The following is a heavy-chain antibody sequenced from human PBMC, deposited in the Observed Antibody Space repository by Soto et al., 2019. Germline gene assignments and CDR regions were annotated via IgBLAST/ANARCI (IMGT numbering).Heavy chain of an antibody. CDR2: IRGRSKKFAT. V-gene: IGHV3-73*01. Sequence: EVQLVESGGGLVQPGGSLKVSCAGLGFNFSDSALHWVRQPSGKGLEWIGGIRGRSKKFATSYATSVRGRFSLSRDVSRNTAYLQMNSLRDDDTGVYFCTARGGDSLQDIWGQGTLVTVSS. CDR1: GFNFSDSA. D-gene: IGHD4-17*01. J-gene: IGHJ4*02. CDR3: TARGGDSLQDI.